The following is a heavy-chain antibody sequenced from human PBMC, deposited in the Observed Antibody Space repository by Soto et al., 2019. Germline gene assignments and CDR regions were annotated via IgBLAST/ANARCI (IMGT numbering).Heavy chain of an antibody. CDR1: GFTFSSYG. CDR2: ISYDGSNK. D-gene: IGHD6-13*01. CDR3: ARDSGRGIAAADYDY. J-gene: IGHJ4*02. V-gene: IGHV3-30*03. Sequence: GGSLRLSCAASGFTFSSYGMHWVRQAPGKGLEWVAVISYDGSNKYYADSVKGRFTISRDNSKNTLYLQMNSLRAEDTAVYYCARDSGRGIAAADYDYWGQGTLVTVSS.